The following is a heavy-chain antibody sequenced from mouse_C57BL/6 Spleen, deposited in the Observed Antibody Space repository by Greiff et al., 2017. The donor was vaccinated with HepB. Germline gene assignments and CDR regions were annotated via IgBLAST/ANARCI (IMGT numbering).Heavy chain of an antibody. D-gene: IGHD2-3*01. V-gene: IGHV1-82*01. CDR2: IYPGDGDT. J-gene: IGHJ3*01. CDR3: ASDGYYERFAY. CDR1: GYAFSSSW. Sequence: VQLQQSGPELVKPGASVKISCKASGYAFSSSWMNWVKQRPGKGLEWIGRIYPGDGDTNYNGKFKGKATLTADKSSSPAYMQLSSLTSEDSAVYFCASDGYYERFAYWGQGTLVIVSA.